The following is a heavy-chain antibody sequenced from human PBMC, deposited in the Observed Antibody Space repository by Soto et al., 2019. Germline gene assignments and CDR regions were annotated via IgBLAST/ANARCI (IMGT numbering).Heavy chain of an antibody. J-gene: IGHJ6*02. V-gene: IGHV4-31*03. CDR2: IYNSGSI. CDR1: GGPIGSGNYY. CDR3: ARDRGFGMDL. Sequence: QMQLQESGPGLVRPSQTLSLSCTVSGGPIGSGNYYWNWIRQHPGKGLEWIGNIYNSGSISYNPSIKSRVTISADTSKNQFSVNLSSVTAADTAVYFCARDRGFGMDLWGHGTTVIVSS.